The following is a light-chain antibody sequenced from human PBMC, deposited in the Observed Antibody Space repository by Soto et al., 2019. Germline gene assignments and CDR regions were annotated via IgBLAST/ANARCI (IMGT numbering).Light chain of an antibody. CDR1: SGSVSTSYY. V-gene: IGLV8-61*01. Sequence: HTVVTQEPSFSVSPGGTVTLTCGLSSGSVSTSYYPSWYQQTPGQAPRTLIYSTNTRSSGVPDRFSGSILGNKAALTITGAQADDESDYYCVLYMGSGISVFGGGTKLTVL. CDR2: STN. J-gene: IGLJ2*01. CDR3: VLYMGSGISV.